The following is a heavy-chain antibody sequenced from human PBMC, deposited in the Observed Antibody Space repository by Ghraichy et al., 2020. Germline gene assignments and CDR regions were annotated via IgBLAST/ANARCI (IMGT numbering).Heavy chain of an antibody. Sequence: SQTLSLTCTVSGGSISSYYWSWIRQPPGKGLEWIGYIYYSGSTNYNPSLKSRVTISVDTSKNQFSLKLSSVTAADTAVYYCARDLRVGRYSYGYDAYFDYWGQGTLVTVSS. CDR2: IYYSGST. J-gene: IGHJ4*02. CDR1: GGSISSYY. D-gene: IGHD5-18*01. CDR3: ARDLRVGRYSYGYDAYFDY. V-gene: IGHV4-59*01.